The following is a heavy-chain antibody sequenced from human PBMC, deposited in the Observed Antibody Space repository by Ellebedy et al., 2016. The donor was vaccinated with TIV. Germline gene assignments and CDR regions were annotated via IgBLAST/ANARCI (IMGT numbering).Heavy chain of an antibody. CDR3: ARGYSDDKGVDAFDI. CDR2: VSGSGYNT. CDR1: GFTFSSYA. J-gene: IGHJ3*02. V-gene: IGHV3-23*01. D-gene: IGHD5-18*01. Sequence: GESLKISCAASGFTFSSYAMSWVRQAPGKGLEWVSAVSGSGYNTYYADSVKGSITISRDNSKNTLSLQMNSLRAEDTAVYYCARGYSDDKGVDAFDIWGQGTMVTVSS.